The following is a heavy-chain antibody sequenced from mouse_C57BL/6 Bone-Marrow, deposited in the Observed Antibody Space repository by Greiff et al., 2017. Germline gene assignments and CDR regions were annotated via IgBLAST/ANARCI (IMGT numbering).Heavy chain of an antibody. V-gene: IGHV14-4*01. CDR1: GFNIKDDY. Sequence: EVQLQQSGAELVRPGASVKLSCTASGFNIKDDYMHWVKQRPEQGLEWIGWIDPENGDTEYASKFQGKATITADTSSNTAYLQLSSLTSEDTAVYYCTTDITVVAGDYWGQGTTLTVSS. J-gene: IGHJ2*01. D-gene: IGHD1-1*01. CDR3: TTDITVVAGDY. CDR2: IDPENGDT.